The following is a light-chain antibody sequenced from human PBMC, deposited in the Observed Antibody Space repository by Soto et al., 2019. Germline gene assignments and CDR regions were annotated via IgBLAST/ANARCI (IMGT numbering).Light chain of an antibody. Sequence: QSALTQPASVSASPGQSITISCTGGKNDIGSSDYVSWYQQHPGKAPKLIIYGVSNRPSGTSDRFSGSKSGNTASLTISGLQADDDADYYCSSSTSSNTLVFGGGTKLTVL. V-gene: IGLV2-14*01. J-gene: IGLJ3*02. CDR2: GVS. CDR3: SSSTSSNTLV. CDR1: KNDIGSSDY.